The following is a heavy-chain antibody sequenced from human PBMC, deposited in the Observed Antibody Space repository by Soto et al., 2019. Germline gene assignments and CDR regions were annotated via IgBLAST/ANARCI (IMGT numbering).Heavy chain of an antibody. CDR2: IYYGGTT. V-gene: IGHV4-61*03. CDR1: GASISSGTFY. J-gene: IGHJ4*02. CDR3: ASSGGSCYVGGCSDY. D-gene: IGHD2-15*01. Sequence: SETLSLTCTVSGASISSGTFYWGWIRQPPGKGLESIANIYYGGTTSYNPSLKSRVTISLDTSKNHFSLKLSSVTAADTAVYYCASSGGSCYVGGCSDYWGQGTLVTVSS.